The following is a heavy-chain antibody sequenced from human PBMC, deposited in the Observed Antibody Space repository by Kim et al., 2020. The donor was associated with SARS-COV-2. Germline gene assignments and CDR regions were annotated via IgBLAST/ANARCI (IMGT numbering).Heavy chain of an antibody. J-gene: IGHJ6*02. CDR1: GFTFRSYA. D-gene: IGHD4-17*01. Sequence: GGSLRLSCSASGFTFRSYAMHWVRQAPGKGLEYVSAISSNGGSTYYADSVKGRFTISRDNSKNTLYLQMSSLRAEDTAVYYCVKATGYGDANYYYYGMDVWGQGTTVTVSS. CDR2: ISSNGGST. V-gene: IGHV3-64D*09. CDR3: VKATGYGDANYYYYGMDV.